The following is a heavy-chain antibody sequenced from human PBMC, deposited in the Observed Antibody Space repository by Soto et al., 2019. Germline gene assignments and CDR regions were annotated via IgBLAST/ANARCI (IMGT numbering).Heavy chain of an antibody. CDR3: AGDCSSTSCYTRNGMDV. D-gene: IGHD2-2*02. V-gene: IGHV1-69*01. CDR2: IIPIFGTA. J-gene: IGHJ6*02. CDR1: GGTFSSYA. Sequence: QVQLVQSGAEVKKPGSSVKVSCKASGGTFSSYAISWVRQAPGQGLEWMGGIIPIFGTANYAQKFQGRDTMSGDESTSTAYMELSSLRSEDTGVYYCAGDCSSTSCYTRNGMDVWGQGTTVTVSS.